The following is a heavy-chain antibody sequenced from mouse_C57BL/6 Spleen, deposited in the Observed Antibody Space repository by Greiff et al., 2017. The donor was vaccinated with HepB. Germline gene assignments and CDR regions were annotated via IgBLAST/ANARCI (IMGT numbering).Heavy chain of an antibody. V-gene: IGHV3-6*01. CDR2: ISYDGSN. CDR3: ASEGTWFAY. CDR1: GYSITSGYY. J-gene: IGHJ3*01. Sequence: VQLKESGPGLVKPSQSLSLTCSVTGYSITSGYYWNWIRQFPGNKLEWMGYISYDGSNNYNPSLKNRISITRDTSKNQFFLKLNSVTTEDTATYYCASEGTWFAYWGQGTLVTVSA.